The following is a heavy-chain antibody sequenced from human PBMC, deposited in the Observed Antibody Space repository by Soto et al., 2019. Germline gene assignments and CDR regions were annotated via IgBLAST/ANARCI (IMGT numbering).Heavy chain of an antibody. J-gene: IGHJ4*02. V-gene: IGHV1-18*01. CDR3: ARDSWKYYDSSGYPQWDY. Sequence: ASVKVSCKASGYTFTSYGISWVRQAPGQGLEWMGWISAYNGNTNYAQKLQGRVTMTTDTSTSTAYMELRSLRSDDTAVYYCARDSWKYYDSSGYPQWDYWGQGTLVTVSS. CDR1: GYTFTSYG. CDR2: ISAYNGNT. D-gene: IGHD3-22*01.